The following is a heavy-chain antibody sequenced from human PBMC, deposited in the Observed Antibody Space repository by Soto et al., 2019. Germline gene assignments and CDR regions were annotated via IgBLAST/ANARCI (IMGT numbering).Heavy chain of an antibody. CDR1: GGSISTYY. Sequence: SETLSLTCTVSGGSISTYYWGWIRQPPGKGLEWIGSIYHSGSTYYNPSLKSRVTISVDTSKNQFSLKLSSVTAADTAVYYCARDGVYYYDSSGYPNFDYWGQGTLVTVSS. CDR2: IYHSGST. CDR3: ARDGVYYYDSSGYPNFDY. J-gene: IGHJ4*02. V-gene: IGHV4-38-2*02. D-gene: IGHD3-22*01.